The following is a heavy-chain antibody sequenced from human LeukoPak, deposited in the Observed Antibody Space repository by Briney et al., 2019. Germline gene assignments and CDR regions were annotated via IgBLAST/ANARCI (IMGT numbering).Heavy chain of an antibody. Sequence: GGSLRLSCAASGFTFSSFAMSWVRQAPGKGLEYVSAISSNGGGTYYANSVKGRFTISRDNSKNTLYLQMHSLRAEDTAVYYCAKDNVAAAGRYFDYWGQGTLVTVSS. V-gene: IGHV3-64*01. D-gene: IGHD6-13*01. CDR2: ISSNGGGT. CDR3: AKDNVAAAGRYFDY. J-gene: IGHJ4*02. CDR1: GFTFSSFA.